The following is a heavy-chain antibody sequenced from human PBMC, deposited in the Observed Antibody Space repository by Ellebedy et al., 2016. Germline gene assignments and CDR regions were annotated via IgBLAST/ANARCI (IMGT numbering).Heavy chain of an antibody. CDR3: ARFGSYSSGWYYDY. V-gene: IGHV4-4*02. Sequence: SETLSLTCAVSGGSISSSNWWSWVRQPPGKGLEWIGEIYHSGSTNYNPSLKSRVTISVDKSKNQFSLKLSSVTAADTAVYYCARFGSYSSGWYYDYWGQGTLVTVSS. CDR1: GGSISSSNW. CDR2: IYHSGST. D-gene: IGHD6-19*01. J-gene: IGHJ4*02.